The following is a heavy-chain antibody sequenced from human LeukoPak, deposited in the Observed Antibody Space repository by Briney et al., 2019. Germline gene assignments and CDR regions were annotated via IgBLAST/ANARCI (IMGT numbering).Heavy chain of an antibody. CDR2: VNLQGST. CDR3: AREGGPYRPLDY. Sequence: SGTLSLTCGVSGGPISNTNWWTWVRQPPGKGLEWIGEVNLQGSTNYNPSLKSRAAISVDKSENHISLKLTSVTAADTAVYYCAREGGPYRPLDYSGQGTLVTVAS. V-gene: IGHV4-4*02. J-gene: IGHJ4*02. CDR1: GGPISNTNW.